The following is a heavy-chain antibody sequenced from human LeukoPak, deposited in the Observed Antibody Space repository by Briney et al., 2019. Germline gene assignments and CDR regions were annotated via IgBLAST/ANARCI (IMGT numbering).Heavy chain of an antibody. V-gene: IGHV4-61*02. J-gene: IGHJ4*02. D-gene: IGHD3-10*01. CDR2: IYTSGST. CDR1: GGSISSGSYY. Sequence: SETLSLTCTVSGGSISSGSYYWRWIRQPAGTGLEWIGRIYTSGSTNYNPSLKSRVTISVDTSKNQFSLKLSSVTAADTAVYYCAREHENDYGSGTNFDYWGQGTLVTVSS. CDR3: AREHENDYGSGTNFDY.